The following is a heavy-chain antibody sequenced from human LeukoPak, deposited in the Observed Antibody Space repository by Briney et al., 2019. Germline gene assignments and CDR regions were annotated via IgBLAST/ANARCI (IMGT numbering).Heavy chain of an antibody. Sequence: ASVKVSCKTSGYTFTDYYMHWVRQAPGQGLEWMGWIIPNNGGTNYAQKFQGRVTMTRDTSISTAFMDLSRLRSDDTAIYYCARANQNYFDHWGQGTLVTVSS. CDR1: GYTFTDYY. J-gene: IGHJ4*02. CDR2: IIPNNGGT. CDR3: ARANQNYFDH. V-gene: IGHV1-2*02.